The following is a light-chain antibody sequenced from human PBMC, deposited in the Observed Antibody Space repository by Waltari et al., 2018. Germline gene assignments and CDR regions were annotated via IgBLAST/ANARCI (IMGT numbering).Light chain of an antibody. CDR2: EVN. CDR1: SSDVGSYNL. J-gene: IGLJ3*02. Sequence: QSALTQPASVSGSPGQSITISCTGTSSDVGSYNLVSWYQQYPGKAPKLMIYEVNKRPSGVSIRLSGSKSGNTASLTISGLQAEDEADYYCCSYAGGSTPWVFGGGTKLTVL. CDR3: CSYAGGSTPWV. V-gene: IGLV2-23*02.